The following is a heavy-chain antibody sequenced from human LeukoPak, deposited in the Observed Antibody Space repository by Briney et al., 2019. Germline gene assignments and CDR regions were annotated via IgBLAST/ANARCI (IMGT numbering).Heavy chain of an antibody. Sequence: PGRSLRLSCAASGFTFDDYAMHWVRQAPGKGLEWVSGISWNSGSIGYADSVKGRFTISRDNAKNSLYLQMNSLRAEDTALYYCAKAVGSWYGSNAFDIWGQGTMVTVSS. J-gene: IGHJ3*02. CDR2: ISWNSGSI. V-gene: IGHV3-9*01. CDR3: AKAVGSWYGSNAFDI. CDR1: GFTFDDYA. D-gene: IGHD6-13*01.